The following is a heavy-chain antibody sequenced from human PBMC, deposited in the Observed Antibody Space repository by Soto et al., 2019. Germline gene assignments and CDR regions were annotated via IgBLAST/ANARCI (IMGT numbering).Heavy chain of an antibody. CDR1: GYTFTSYG. CDR2: ISAYNGNT. Sequence: ASVKVSCKASGYTFTSYGISWVRQAPGQGVEWMGWISAYNGNTNYAQKLQGRVTMTTDTSTSTAYMELRSLRSDDTAVYYCARDCSSTSCHDAFDIWGQGTMVTVSS. D-gene: IGHD2-2*01. CDR3: ARDCSSTSCHDAFDI. V-gene: IGHV1-18*04. J-gene: IGHJ3*02.